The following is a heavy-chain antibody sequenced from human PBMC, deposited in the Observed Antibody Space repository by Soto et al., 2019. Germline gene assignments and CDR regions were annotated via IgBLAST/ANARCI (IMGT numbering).Heavy chain of an antibody. Sequence: QVKLVQSGAEVKKHGYSVKVSCKASGGTFSSYTISWVRQAPGQGREWMGRIISILGRADYAQKFQGRVTMTADKSTSTAYLELRSRRSEDTAVYDLASRDDSSDYWGQGTLVTVSS. V-gene: IGHV1-69*02. J-gene: IGHJ4*02. D-gene: IGHD3-22*01. CDR1: GGTFSSYT. CDR3: ASRDDSSDY. CDR2: IISILGRA.